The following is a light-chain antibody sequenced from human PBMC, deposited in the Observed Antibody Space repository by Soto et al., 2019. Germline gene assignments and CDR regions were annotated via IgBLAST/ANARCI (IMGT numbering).Light chain of an antibody. CDR1: QSVSSNY. Sequence: EIVLPQSPGTLSFSPGERASLSCRASQSVSSNYLAWFQQIPGQAPRLLISVASSRATGIPDRFSGSGSGTDFTLTISRLEPEDFAVYYCYQYGSSPHTFGQGTRLEIK. J-gene: IGKJ5*01. CDR2: VAS. CDR3: YQYGSSPHT. V-gene: IGKV3-20*01.